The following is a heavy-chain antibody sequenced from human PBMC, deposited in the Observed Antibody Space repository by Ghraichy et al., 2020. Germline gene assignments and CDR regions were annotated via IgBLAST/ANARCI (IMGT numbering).Heavy chain of an antibody. D-gene: IGHD6-13*01. CDR2: VYYSGST. CDR1: GGSMSNYY. CDR3: ARGAVAGMRTWFDP. V-gene: IGHV4-59*01. Sequence: SETLSLTCTVSGGSMSNYYWNWIRQPPEKGLEWIGHVYYSGSTNYNPSLRSRVTISVDTSKNQFSLHLSSVTAADTAVYYCARGAVAGMRTWFDPWGQGTLVTVSA. J-gene: IGHJ5*02.